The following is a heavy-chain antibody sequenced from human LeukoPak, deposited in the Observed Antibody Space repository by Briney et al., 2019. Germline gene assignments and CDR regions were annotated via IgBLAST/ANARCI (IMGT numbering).Heavy chain of an antibody. CDR3: ARAPHPYYYDSSGYHFDY. J-gene: IGHJ4*02. V-gene: IGHV4-31*03. CDR2: IYYSGST. Sequence: SETLSLTCTVSGGSICSGGYYWSWIRQHPGKGLEWIGYIYYSGSTYYNPSLKSRVTISVDTSKNQFSLKLSSVTAADTAVYYCARAPHPYYYDSSGYHFDYWGQGTLVTVSS. D-gene: IGHD3-22*01. CDR1: GGSICSGGYY.